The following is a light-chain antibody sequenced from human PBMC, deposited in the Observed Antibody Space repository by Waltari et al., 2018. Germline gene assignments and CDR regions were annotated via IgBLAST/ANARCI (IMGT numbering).Light chain of an antibody. CDR3: QQTYTSLPT. J-gene: IGKJ1*01. Sequence: DIQMTQSPSSLSASVGDRVTITCRASQRISRYLNWYQQKAGEAPKVLIFAASSLHSGVPSRFSGSGSGTDFSLTVSSLQPEDFATYYCQQTYTSLPTFGQGTKVEIK. CDR1: QRISRY. V-gene: IGKV1-39*01. CDR2: AAS.